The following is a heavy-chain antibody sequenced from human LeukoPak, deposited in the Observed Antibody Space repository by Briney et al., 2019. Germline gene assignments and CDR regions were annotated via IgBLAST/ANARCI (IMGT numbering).Heavy chain of an antibody. Sequence: SSETLSLTCTVSGGSISSYYWSWIRQPPGKGLEWIGYIYYSGSTNYNPSLKSRVTISVDTSKNQFSLKLSSVTAADTAVYYCARGHGIAADWFDPWGQETLVTVSS. J-gene: IGHJ5*02. D-gene: IGHD6-13*01. CDR1: GGSISSYY. V-gene: IGHV4-59*01. CDR3: ARGHGIAADWFDP. CDR2: IYYSGST.